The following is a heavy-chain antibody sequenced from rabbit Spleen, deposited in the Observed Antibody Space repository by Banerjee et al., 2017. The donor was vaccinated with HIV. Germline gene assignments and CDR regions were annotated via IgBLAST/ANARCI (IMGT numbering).Heavy chain of an antibody. CDR3: ARDTGTSFSSYGMDL. CDR1: GVSFSASSY. CDR2: IDTGSSGFT. Sequence: QSLEESGGDLVKPGASLTLTCTASGVSFSASSYMCWVRQASGKGLEWIACIDTGSSGFTYFASWAKGRFTISKTSSTTVTLQMTSLTAADTATYFCARDTGTSFSSYGMDLWGQGTLVTVS. D-gene: IGHD8-1*01. J-gene: IGHJ6*01. V-gene: IGHV1S40*01.